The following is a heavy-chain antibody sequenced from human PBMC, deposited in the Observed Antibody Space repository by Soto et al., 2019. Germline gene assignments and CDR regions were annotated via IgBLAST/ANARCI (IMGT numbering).Heavy chain of an antibody. CDR3: ARDGGVATIDCYFDL. J-gene: IGHJ2*01. Sequence: XGSLRLSCASSVFSFSSYAMHCVRQSPGKGLEWVAIIWSDGNNKYYADFVKGRFTFSRDNSKNTLYLQMNSLRAEDTAVYYCARDGGVATIDCYFDLWGRGTLVTVSS. CDR2: IWSDGNNK. V-gene: IGHV3-33*01. D-gene: IGHD5-12*01. CDR1: VFSFSSYA.